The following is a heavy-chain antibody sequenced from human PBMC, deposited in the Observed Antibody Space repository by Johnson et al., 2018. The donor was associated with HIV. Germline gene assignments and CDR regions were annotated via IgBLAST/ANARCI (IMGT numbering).Heavy chain of an antibody. CDR1: GFSFSDYY. CDR3: ARQGGRVFYAFDI. V-gene: IGHV3-11*01. Sequence: QVQLVESGGGLVKPGGSLRLSCAASGFSFSDYYMSWIRQAPGKGLEWLSHISSSGSIIYYADSVKGRFTISRDNAKNSLVLQMHSLRTEDTAVYYCARQGGRVFYAFDIWGPGTMVTVSS. CDR2: ISSSGSII. D-gene: IGHD3-16*01. J-gene: IGHJ3*02.